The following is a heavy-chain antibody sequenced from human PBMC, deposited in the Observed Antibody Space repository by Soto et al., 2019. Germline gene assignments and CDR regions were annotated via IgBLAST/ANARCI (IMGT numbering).Heavy chain of an antibody. CDR2: ISNSGSTI. Sequence: QVQLVEAGGGLVKPGGSLRLSCAAPEFTFSDYYMTWIRQAPGKGLEGVPYISNSGSTIYYADSVKGRFTISRDNAKNSLYLQMNSLRAEDTAVYYCARGLAYGDYGWLDPWGQGTLVTVSP. J-gene: IGHJ5*02. CDR1: EFTFSDYY. CDR3: ARGLAYGDYGWLDP. D-gene: IGHD4-17*01. V-gene: IGHV3-11*01.